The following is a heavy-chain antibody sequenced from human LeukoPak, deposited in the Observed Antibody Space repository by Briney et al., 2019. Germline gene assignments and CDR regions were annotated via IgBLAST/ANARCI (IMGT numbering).Heavy chain of an antibody. V-gene: IGHV4-59*01. CDR2: IYYSGST. CDR1: GGSISSYY. Sequence: SETLSLTCTVSGGSISSYYWSWIRQPPGKGLEWIGYIYYSGSTNYNPSLKSRVTISVDTSKNQFSLKLSSVTAADTAVYYCAREYYDTLTGSGGWFDPWGQGTLVTVSS. J-gene: IGHJ5*02. D-gene: IGHD3-9*01. CDR3: AREYYDTLTGSGGWFDP.